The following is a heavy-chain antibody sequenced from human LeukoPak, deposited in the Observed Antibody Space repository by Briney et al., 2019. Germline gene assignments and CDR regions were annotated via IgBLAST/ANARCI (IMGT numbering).Heavy chain of an antibody. D-gene: IGHD3-10*01. CDR1: GFIFSGYG. V-gene: IGHV3-15*05. CDR2: IKSKAHGGTT. Sequence: GTSLRLSCAASGFIFSGYGMHWVRQAPGKGLEWVGRIKSKAHGGTTDYAAPVKGRFTISRDDSKNTLYLQMNSLKTEDTAMYFCTTQVRGVTFDYWGQGTLVTVSS. J-gene: IGHJ4*02. CDR3: TTQVRGVTFDY.